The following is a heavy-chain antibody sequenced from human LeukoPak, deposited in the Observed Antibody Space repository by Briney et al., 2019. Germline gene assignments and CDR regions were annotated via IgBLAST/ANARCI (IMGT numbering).Heavy chain of an antibody. CDR3: ARHHGSGSYSLYFDY. D-gene: IGHD3-10*01. J-gene: IGHJ4*02. Sequence: SETLSLTCTVSGGSTSSYYWSWIRQPPGKGLEWIGYIYYSGSTNYNPSLKSRVTISVDTSKNQFSLKLSSVTAADTAVYYCARHHGSGSYSLYFDYWGQGTLVTVSS. V-gene: IGHV4-59*08. CDR2: IYYSGST. CDR1: GGSTSSYY.